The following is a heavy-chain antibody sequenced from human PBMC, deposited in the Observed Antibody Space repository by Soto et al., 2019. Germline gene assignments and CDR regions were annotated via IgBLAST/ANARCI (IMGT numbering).Heavy chain of an antibody. D-gene: IGHD3-22*01. CDR1: GGSIRSNIYY. Sequence: QLQLQESGPGLVKSSETLSLTCSVSGGSIRSNIYYWGWIRQPPGKGLEWIATVHYSGSTYYTPSLKNRVTISADTSNHPFSLGVNSVTAADTAGYYCARQHYYDSSGYYTWDWGQGTLVTVSS. CDR2: VHYSGST. CDR3: ARQHYYDSSGYYTWD. J-gene: IGHJ4*02. V-gene: IGHV4-39*01.